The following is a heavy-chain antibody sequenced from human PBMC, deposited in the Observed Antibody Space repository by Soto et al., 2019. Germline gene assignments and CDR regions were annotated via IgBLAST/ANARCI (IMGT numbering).Heavy chain of an antibody. V-gene: IGHV4-34*01. CDR2: INRSGNT. Sequence: TSETLSLTCAVYGGSFSGYYWSWIRQPPGKGLEWIGEINRSGNTKYNPSLKSRVTISVDTSKNQFSLRLTSVTAADTAVYYCAKQGGKYGIRSFDPWGQGTLVTVSS. CDR1: GGSFSGYY. J-gene: IGHJ5*02. D-gene: IGHD1-1*01. CDR3: AKQGGKYGIRSFDP.